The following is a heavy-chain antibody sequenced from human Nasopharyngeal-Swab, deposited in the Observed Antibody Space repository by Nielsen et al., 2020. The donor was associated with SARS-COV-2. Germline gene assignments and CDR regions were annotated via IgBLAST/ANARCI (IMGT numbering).Heavy chain of an antibody. CDR3: PRLTNSAGDY. J-gene: IGHJ4*02. D-gene: IGHD4-23*01. V-gene: IGHV4-34*01. CDR1: VGSLSGYY. Sequence: SETLSLTCGVYVGSLSGYYWTWIRQPPGEGLEWIGEINHSGRTNYNPSLTSRVTISVDSSKNTFSLKLTSVPAADTAIYYCPRLTNSAGDYWGQGTLVTVSS. CDR2: INHSGRT.